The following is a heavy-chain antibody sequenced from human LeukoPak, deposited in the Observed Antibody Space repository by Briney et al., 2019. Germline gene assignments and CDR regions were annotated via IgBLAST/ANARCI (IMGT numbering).Heavy chain of an antibody. V-gene: IGHV3-30-3*01. CDR2: ISYDGTYK. CDR3: AKDLPVAGTPGFDY. CDR1: GFTFSRYP. D-gene: IGHD6-19*01. J-gene: IGHJ4*02. Sequence: GGSLRLSCAASGFTFSRYPMHWVRQAPGKGLEWVAVISYDGTYKFYGDSVKGRFTVSRDNSKNMLYLQMDSLRFEDTAVYYCAKDLPVAGTPGFDYWGQGTLVTVYS.